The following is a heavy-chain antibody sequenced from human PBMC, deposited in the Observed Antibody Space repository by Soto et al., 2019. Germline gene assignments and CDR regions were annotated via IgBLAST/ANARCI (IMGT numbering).Heavy chain of an antibody. CDR1: GYTFTRSG. CDR2: INTDNGNT. J-gene: IGHJ4*02. D-gene: IGHD6-19*01. CDR3: ARAVAVPADFDY. V-gene: IGHV1-3*04. Sequence: ASVKVSSKASGYTFTRSGISWVRQAPGQRLEWMGWINTDNGNTKYSQKFQGRVTITRGTSASTAYMELSSLRSEDTAVYYCARAVAVPADFDYWGQGTLVTVSS.